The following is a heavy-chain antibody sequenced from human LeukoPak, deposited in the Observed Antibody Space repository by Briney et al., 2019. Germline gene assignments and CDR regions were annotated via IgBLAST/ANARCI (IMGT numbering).Heavy chain of an antibody. CDR3: ARGPPPPDYGGNSYYFDY. CDR2: INHSGST. J-gene: IGHJ4*02. CDR1: GGSFSCYY. V-gene: IGHV4-34*01. D-gene: IGHD4-23*01. Sequence: SETLSLTCAVYGGSFSCYYWSWIRQPPGKGLEWIGEINHSGSTNYNPSLKSRVTISVDTSKNQFSLKLSSVTAADTAVYYCARGPPPPDYGGNSYYFDYWGQGTLVTVSS.